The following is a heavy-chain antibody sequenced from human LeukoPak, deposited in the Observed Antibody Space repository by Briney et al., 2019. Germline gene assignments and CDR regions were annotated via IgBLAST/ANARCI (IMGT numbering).Heavy chain of an antibody. Sequence: GRSLRLSCAASGFTFSSYAMHWVRQAPGKGLEWVAVISYDGSNKYYADSVKGRFTISRDNSKNTLYLQMNSLRAEDTAVYYCARDYGYYDSSGEFDYWGQGTLVTASS. J-gene: IGHJ4*02. D-gene: IGHD3-22*01. CDR1: GFTFSSYA. CDR2: ISYDGSNK. V-gene: IGHV3-30-3*01. CDR3: ARDYGYYDSSGEFDY.